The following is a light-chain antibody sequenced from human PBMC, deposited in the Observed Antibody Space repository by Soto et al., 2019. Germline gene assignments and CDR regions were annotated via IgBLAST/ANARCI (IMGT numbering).Light chain of an antibody. CDR2: GVS. V-gene: IGLV2-8*01. CDR1: SSDIGAYNF. CDR3: SSDAGSNSYVV. Sequence: QSALTQPPSASGSPGQSVSISCTGTSSDIGAYNFVSWYQQHPGKAPRLMIYGVSKRPSGVPDRFSGSKSGNTASLTVSGLHAEDEADYYCSSDAGSNSYVVFGGGTQLTVL. J-gene: IGLJ2*01.